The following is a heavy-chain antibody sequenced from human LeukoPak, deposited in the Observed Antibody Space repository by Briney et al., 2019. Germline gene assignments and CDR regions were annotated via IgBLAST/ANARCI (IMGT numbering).Heavy chain of an antibody. J-gene: IGHJ4*02. V-gene: IGHV1-69*06. Sequence: SVKVSCKASGGTFSSYAISWVRQAPGQGLEWMGGIIPIFGTANYAQKFQGRVTITADKSTSTAYMELSSLRSEDTAVYYCATYNWNRRYFDYWGQGTLVTVSS. CDR3: ATYNWNRRYFDY. D-gene: IGHD1-1*01. CDR2: IIPIFGTA. CDR1: GGTFSSYA.